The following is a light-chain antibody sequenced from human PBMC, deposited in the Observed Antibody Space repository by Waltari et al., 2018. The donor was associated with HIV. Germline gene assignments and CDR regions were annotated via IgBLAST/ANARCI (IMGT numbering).Light chain of an antibody. V-gene: IGKV1-5*03. CDR2: EAS. Sequence: IQMTQSPSTLSAFVGDRVTITCRASQSISKWLAWYQQKPGQAPKVLIYEASRLKSEVPSRFSGSGSRTEFSLTISSLQPEDFATYYCQQYTTTWTFGQGTKVQIK. CDR1: QSISKW. J-gene: IGKJ1*01. CDR3: QQYTTTWT.